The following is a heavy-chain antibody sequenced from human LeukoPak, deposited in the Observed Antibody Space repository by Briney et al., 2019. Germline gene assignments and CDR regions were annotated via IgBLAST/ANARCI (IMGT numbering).Heavy chain of an antibody. CDR3: ARGAYLYENFPLHY. CDR1: GYTLTYYY. CDR2: MNPNSGDA. Sequence: ASVTVSFTAFGYTLTYYYIHWVRQAPGQRLDWMGWMNPNSGDAIYGQRFHGSGAKNRDTSISKAYMELSRLTSDYSAVYFCARGAYLYENFPLHYWGQGTLVIVSS. V-gene: IGHV1-2*02. D-gene: IGHD2/OR15-2a*01. J-gene: IGHJ4*02.